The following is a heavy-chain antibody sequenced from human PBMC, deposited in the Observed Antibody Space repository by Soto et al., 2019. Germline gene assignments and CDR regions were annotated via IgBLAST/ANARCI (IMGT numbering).Heavy chain of an antibody. CDR1: GGTFSSYA. D-gene: IGHD5-12*01. CDR3: ASSRDSCYDIRYYGMDV. CDR2: IIPIFGTA. J-gene: IGHJ6*02. V-gene: IGHV1-69*13. Sequence: SVKVSCKATGGTFSSYAISWVRQAPGQGLEWMGGIIPIFGTANYAQKFQGRVTITADESTSTAYMELSSLRSEDTAVYYCASSRDSCYDIRYYGMDVWGQGTTVTVSS.